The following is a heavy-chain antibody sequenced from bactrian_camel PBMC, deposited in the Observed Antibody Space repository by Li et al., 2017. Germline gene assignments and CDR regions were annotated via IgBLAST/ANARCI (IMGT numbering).Heavy chain of an antibody. V-gene: IGHV3S26*01. Sequence: HVQLVESGGGSVQPGGSLRLSCAASGNTTSGYCMAWIRQAPGKEREGVALINGDGRPAYADSMKARFTISKDNAKNTLYLQMDHLNPEDTAMYYCAARATSGYCYTLQPDAYNYWGEGTQVTVS. CDR3: AARATSGYCYTLQPDAYNY. D-gene: IGHD2*01. CDR2: LINGDGRP. CDR1: GNTTSGYC. J-gene: IGHJ4*01.